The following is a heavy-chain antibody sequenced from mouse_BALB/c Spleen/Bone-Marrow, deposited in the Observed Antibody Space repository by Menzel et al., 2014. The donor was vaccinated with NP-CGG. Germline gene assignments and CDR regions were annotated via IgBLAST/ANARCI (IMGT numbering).Heavy chain of an antibody. D-gene: IGHD4-1*01. V-gene: IGHV1S56*01. CDR3: AREANWNFDY. Sequence: VQLQQSGPELVKPGASVRISCKAAGNTFTSYYIHWVKQRPGQGLEWIGWIYPGNVNTKYNEKFKGKATLTADKSSSTAYFLLSSLTSEDSAVYFCAREANWNFDYWGQGTTPTVSS. CDR1: GNTFTSYY. CDR2: IYPGNVNT. J-gene: IGHJ2*01.